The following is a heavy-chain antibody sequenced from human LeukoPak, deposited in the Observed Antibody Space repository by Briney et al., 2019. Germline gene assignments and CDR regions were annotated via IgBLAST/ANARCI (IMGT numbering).Heavy chain of an antibody. V-gene: IGHV4-39*07. CDR1: GGSISSSSYY. Sequence: SETLSLTCTVSGGSISSSSYYWGWIRQPPGKGLEWIGSIYYSGSTYYNPSLKSRVTISVDTSKNQFSLKLSSVTAADTAVYYCARLVVVITGDAFDIWGQGTMVTVSS. J-gene: IGHJ3*02. CDR3: ARLVVVITGDAFDI. CDR2: IYYSGST. D-gene: IGHD3-22*01.